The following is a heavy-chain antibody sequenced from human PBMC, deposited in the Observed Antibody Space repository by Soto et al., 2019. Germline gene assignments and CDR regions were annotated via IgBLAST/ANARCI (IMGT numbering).Heavy chain of an antibody. J-gene: IGHJ4*02. CDR2: IKNDGSST. CDR3: ARPQATYFYGAPNY. D-gene: IGHD1-26*01. CDR1: VFTFSRYL. Sequence: QARWSLRLSCASSVFTFSRYLMHWVRQAPGKGMVWVSRIKNDGSSTNDADSVRGRFTVSRDNAKNTLYLQMNRMRAEDTAVYYCARPQATYFYGAPNYWGQGTLVTVS. V-gene: IGHV3-74*01.